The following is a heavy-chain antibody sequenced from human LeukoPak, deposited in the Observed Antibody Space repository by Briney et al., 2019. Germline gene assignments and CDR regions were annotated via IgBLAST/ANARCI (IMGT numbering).Heavy chain of an antibody. Sequence: TGGFQRLSCAASGFSFSTYGMHWVRQAPGKGLEWVALIWNAGTNTYYADSVKGRFTISRDNSKNTLYLQMNSLRAEDTAVYYCAGDTPPGGDYYFDYWGQGTLVIVSS. CDR1: GFSFSTYG. J-gene: IGHJ4*02. V-gene: IGHV3-33*01. CDR2: IWNAGTNT. CDR3: AGDTPPGGDYYFDY. D-gene: IGHD3-16*01.